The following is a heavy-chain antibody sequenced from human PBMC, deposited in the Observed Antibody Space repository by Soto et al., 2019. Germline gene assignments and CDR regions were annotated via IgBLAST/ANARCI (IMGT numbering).Heavy chain of an antibody. D-gene: IGHD6-13*01. CDR2: ISSSSSYI. V-gene: IGHV3-21*01. CDR1: GFTFSSYS. J-gene: IGHJ6*02. Sequence: EVQLVESGGGLVKPGGSLRLSCAASGFTFSSYSMNWVRQAPGKGLEWVSSISSSSSYIYYADSVKGRFTISRDNAKNALYLQMNRLRAEDTAVDYCARPDWAAAGYYYGMDVWGQGTTVTVSS. CDR3: ARPDWAAAGYYYGMDV.